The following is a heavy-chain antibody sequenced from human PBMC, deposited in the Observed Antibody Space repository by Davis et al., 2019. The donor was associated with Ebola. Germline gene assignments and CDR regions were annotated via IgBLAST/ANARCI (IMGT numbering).Heavy chain of an antibody. CDR3: ARLGNYYDSSGYHGLDY. CDR1: GGSISSYY. J-gene: IGHJ4*02. V-gene: IGHV4-59*08. D-gene: IGHD3-22*01. CDR2: IYYSGST. Sequence: SETLSLTCTVSGGSISSYYWSWIRQPPGKGLEWIGYIYYSGSTNYNPSLKSRVTISVDTSKNQFFLKLSSVTAADTAVYYCARLGNYYDSSGYHGLDYWGQGTLVTVSS.